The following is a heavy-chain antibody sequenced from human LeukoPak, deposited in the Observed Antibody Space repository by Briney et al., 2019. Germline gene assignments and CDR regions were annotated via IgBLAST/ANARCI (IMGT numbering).Heavy chain of an antibody. V-gene: IGHV3-20*04. CDR3: ARVGNTAETRGLCYYMDV. D-gene: IGHD5-18*01. J-gene: IGHJ6*03. CDR1: GFTFDDYG. CDR2: INWNGGST. Sequence: GGSLRLSCAASGFTFDDYGMSWVRQAPGKGLEWVSGINWNGGSTGYADSVKGRFTTSRDNAKNSLYLQMNSLRAEDTALYYCARVGNTAETRGLCYYMDVWGKGTTVTVSS.